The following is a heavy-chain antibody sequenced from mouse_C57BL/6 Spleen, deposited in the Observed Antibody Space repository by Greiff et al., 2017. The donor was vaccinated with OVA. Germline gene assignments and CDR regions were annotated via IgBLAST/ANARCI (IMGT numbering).Heavy chain of an antibody. CDR3: ARAEFITTVVDAMDY. J-gene: IGHJ4*01. CDR2: INPNNGGT. Sequence: EVQLQQSGPELVKPGASVKISCKASGYTFTDYYMNWVQQSHGKSLEWIGDINPNNGGTSYNQKFKGKATLTVDKSSSTAYMELRSLTSEDSAVYYCARAEFITTVVDAMDYWGQGTSVTVSS. V-gene: IGHV1-26*01. D-gene: IGHD1-1*01. CDR1: GYTFTDYY.